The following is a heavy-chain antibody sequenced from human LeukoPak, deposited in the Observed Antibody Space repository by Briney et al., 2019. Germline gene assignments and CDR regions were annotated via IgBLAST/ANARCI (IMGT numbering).Heavy chain of an antibody. CDR1: GVSFSTYY. J-gene: IGHJ4*02. Sequence: SETLSLTCDVSGVSFSTYYWSWIRQSPEKGLEWIGEVNHSGYTNYDPSLKGRVTISVDTSKNQFSLKLSSVTAADTAVYYCARQLYGSDYWGQGTLVTVSS. D-gene: IGHD4-17*01. CDR3: ARQLYGSDY. V-gene: IGHV4-34*01. CDR2: VNHSGYT.